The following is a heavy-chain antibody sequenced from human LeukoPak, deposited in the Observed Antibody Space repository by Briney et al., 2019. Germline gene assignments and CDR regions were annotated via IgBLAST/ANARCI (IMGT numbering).Heavy chain of an antibody. CDR3: ARGRFLDAFDI. J-gene: IGHJ3*02. CDR2: IYYSGST. D-gene: IGHD3-3*01. CDR1: GGSISSYY. Sequence: SETLSLTFTVSGGSISSYYWSWIRQPPGKGLEWIGYIYYSGSTKYKPSLKSRVTISVDTSKNQFSLKLSSVTAADTAVYYCARGRFLDAFDIWGQGTMVTVSS. V-gene: IGHV4-59*01.